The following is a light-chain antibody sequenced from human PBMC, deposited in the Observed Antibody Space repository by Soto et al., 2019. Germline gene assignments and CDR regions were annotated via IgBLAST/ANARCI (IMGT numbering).Light chain of an antibody. Sequence: SALTHPRSVSGSPGQSVTISCTETSSDVGGYNYVSWYQQHPGKAPKLMIYDVSKRPSGVPDRFSGSKSGNTASLTISGLQAEDEADYYCCSYAGSYTYVFGTGTRSPS. CDR2: DVS. CDR1: SSDVGGYNY. J-gene: IGLJ1*01. V-gene: IGLV2-11*01. CDR3: CSYAGSYTYV.